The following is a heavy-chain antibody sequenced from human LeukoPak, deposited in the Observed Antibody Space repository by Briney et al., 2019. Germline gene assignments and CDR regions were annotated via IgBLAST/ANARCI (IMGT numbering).Heavy chain of an antibody. J-gene: IGHJ4*02. CDR3: ATLGETSGWYPDH. D-gene: IGHD6-19*01. CDR2: VRSKGYNYAT. V-gene: IGHV3-73*01. Sequence: PGGALKLSCAASGFTVSGSAMHWVRQASGKGLEWLCRVRSKGYNYATAYGASVKDRFIISRDDSKSTAYLQMSSLKSEDTAVYYCATLGETSGWYPDHWGQGTLVTVSS. CDR1: GFTVSGSA.